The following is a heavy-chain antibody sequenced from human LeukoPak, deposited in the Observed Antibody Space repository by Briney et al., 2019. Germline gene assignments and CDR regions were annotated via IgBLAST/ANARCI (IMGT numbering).Heavy chain of an antibody. J-gene: IGHJ4*02. CDR1: GGSISSYY. Sequence: SETLSLTCTVSGGSISSYYWSWIRQPPGKGLEWIGEINHSGSTNYNPSLKSRVTISVDTSKNRFSLKLSSVTAADTAVYYCARGRRYCSSTSCYAFFDYWGQGTLVTVSS. CDR2: INHSGST. D-gene: IGHD2-2*01. CDR3: ARGRRYCSSTSCYAFFDY. V-gene: IGHV4-34*01.